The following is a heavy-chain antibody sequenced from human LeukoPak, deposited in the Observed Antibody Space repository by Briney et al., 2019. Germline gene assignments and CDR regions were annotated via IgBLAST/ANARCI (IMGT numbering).Heavy chain of an antibody. D-gene: IGHD6-13*01. V-gene: IGHV3-48*01. CDR3: ARDPGLMRAAACGDY. J-gene: IGHJ4*02. CDR1: GFIFSTYG. Sequence: PGGSLRLSCAAAGFIFSTYGMIWVRQAPGKWLEWIAYISSSSNPIHYADSVKGRFTISRDNAKNSLYLQLSSLRVEDTAVYYCARDPGLMRAAACGDYWGQGTLVIVSS. CDR2: ISSSSNPI.